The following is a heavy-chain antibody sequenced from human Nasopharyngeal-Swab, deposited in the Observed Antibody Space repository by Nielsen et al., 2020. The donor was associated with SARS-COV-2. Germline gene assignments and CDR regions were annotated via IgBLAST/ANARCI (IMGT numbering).Heavy chain of an antibody. CDR1: GFIFSSYA. D-gene: IGHD4-17*01. J-gene: IGHJ4*02. V-gene: IGHV3-30*04. CDR2: ISYDGSNK. Sequence: GESLKISCAASGFIFSSYAMHWVRQAPGKGLEWVAVISYDGSNKYYADSVKGRFTISRDNSKNTLYLQMNSLRAEDTAVYYCARSLYGDYRQCFDYWGQGTLVTVSS. CDR3: ARSLYGDYRQCFDY.